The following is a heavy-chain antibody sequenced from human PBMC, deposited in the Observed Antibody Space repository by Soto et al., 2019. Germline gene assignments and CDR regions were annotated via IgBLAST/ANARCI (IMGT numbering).Heavy chain of an antibody. CDR2: LYTMGST. V-gene: IGHV4-4*07. CDR3: ARVRDYGLGTNRHYYGMDV. J-gene: IGHJ6*02. D-gene: IGHD3-10*01. Sequence: SETLSLTCTVSVGSISGYYWSWMRQPAGKGLEWIGRLYTMGSTNYNPSLQSRVTMSVDTSKNEFSLKVSSVTAADTAVYFCARVRDYGLGTNRHYYGMDVWGQGTTVTVSS. CDR1: VGSISGYY.